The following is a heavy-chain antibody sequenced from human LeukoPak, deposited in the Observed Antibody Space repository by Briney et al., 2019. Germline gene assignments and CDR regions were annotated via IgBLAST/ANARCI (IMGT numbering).Heavy chain of an antibody. Sequence: SETLSLTCTVSGYSISSGYYWGWIRQPPGKGLECIGSIYHSGSTYYNPSLKSRVTVSVDTSKNQFSLKLSSVTAADTAVYYCARVYYYGSGSYPYYYYYYMDVWGKGTTVTVSS. CDR3: ARVYYYGSGSYPYYYYYYMDV. J-gene: IGHJ6*03. D-gene: IGHD3-10*01. CDR2: IYHSGST. V-gene: IGHV4-38-2*02. CDR1: GYSISSGYY.